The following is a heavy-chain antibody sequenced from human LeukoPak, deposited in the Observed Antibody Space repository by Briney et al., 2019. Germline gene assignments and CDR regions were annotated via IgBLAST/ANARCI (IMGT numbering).Heavy chain of an antibody. CDR1: GGSISNYH. Sequence: PSETLSLTCTVSGGSISNYHWSWIRQPAGKGLEWIGRVYDSDITTYNPSLESRVTMSEDTSKNQISLKLISVTAADTAVYYCAGEQRPIRGVYFYYYLDVWGKGTTVTVSS. J-gene: IGHJ6*03. D-gene: IGHD3-10*01. CDR2: VYDSDIT. V-gene: IGHV4-4*07. CDR3: AGEQRPIRGVYFYYYLDV.